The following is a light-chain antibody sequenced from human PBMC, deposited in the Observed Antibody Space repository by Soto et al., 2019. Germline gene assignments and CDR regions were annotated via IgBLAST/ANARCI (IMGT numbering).Light chain of an antibody. J-gene: IGKJ1*01. CDR1: QSVSNNY. Sequence: IVLTQSPGTLSLSPGERATLSCRASQSVSNNYLAWYQQKPGQAPRLLIYGASTRATGIPARFSSSGSGTNFTLTIGSLEPEDFAVYYCQQYGASPTFGQGTKVDIK. V-gene: IGKV3-20*01. CDR2: GAS. CDR3: QQYGASPT.